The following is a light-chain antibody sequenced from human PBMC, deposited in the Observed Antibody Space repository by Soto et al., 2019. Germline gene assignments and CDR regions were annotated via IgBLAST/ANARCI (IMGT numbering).Light chain of an antibody. Sequence: EIVMTQTPATLSVSPGERVTLSCRASQSININLAWYQRKPGQSPRLLFSGASTRATGVPVRFSGSGSGTEFTLSISSLQSEDFAVYFCQQHNNWPPTFGQGTMVEI. CDR3: QQHNNWPPT. CDR2: GAS. CDR1: QSININ. V-gene: IGKV3-15*01. J-gene: IGKJ1*01.